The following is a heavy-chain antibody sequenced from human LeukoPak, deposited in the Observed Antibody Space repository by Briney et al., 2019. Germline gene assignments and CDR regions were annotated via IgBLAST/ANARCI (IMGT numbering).Heavy chain of an antibody. CDR3: TSALCSSTSCFDDY. CDR1: GFTFGDYA. V-gene: IGHV3-49*04. J-gene: IGHJ4*02. Sequence: GGSLRLSCTASGFTFGDYAMSWVRQAPGKGLEWVGFIRSKAYGGTTEYAASVKGRFTISRDDSKSIAYLQMNSLKTEDTAVYYCTSALCSSTSCFDDYWGQGTLVTVSS. D-gene: IGHD2-2*01. CDR2: IRSKAYGGTT.